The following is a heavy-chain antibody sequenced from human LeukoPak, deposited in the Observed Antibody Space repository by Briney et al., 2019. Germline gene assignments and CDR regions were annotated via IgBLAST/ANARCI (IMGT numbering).Heavy chain of an antibody. D-gene: IGHD5-24*01. CDR1: GGSISNYY. J-gene: IGHJ5*02. Sequence: SETLSLTCTVSGGSISNYYWSWIRQPPGKGLEWIGYLSYSGTTNYNPSLKSRVTISVDTSKNQFSLKLSSVTAADTAVYYCARRPLRPDAYNYEGWFDPWGQGTLVTVSS. CDR2: LSYSGTT. V-gene: IGHV4-59*12. CDR3: ARRPLRPDAYNYEGWFDP.